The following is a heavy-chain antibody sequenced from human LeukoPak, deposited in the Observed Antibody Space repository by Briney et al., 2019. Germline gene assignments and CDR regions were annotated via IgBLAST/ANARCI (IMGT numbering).Heavy chain of an antibody. Sequence: PGGSLRLSCAASGFTFDDYGMSWVRQAPGKGLEWVSGINWNGGSTDYADSVKGRFTISRDNAKNSLYLQMNSLRAEDTAVYYCARDGYSYGHRGFDYWGQGTLVTVSS. D-gene: IGHD5-18*01. CDR3: ARDGYSYGHRGFDY. V-gene: IGHV3-20*04. CDR1: GFTFDDYG. J-gene: IGHJ4*02. CDR2: INWNGGST.